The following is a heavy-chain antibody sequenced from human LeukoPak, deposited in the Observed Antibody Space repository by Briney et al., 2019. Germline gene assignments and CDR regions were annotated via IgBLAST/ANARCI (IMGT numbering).Heavy chain of an antibody. J-gene: IGHJ4*02. Sequence: GGSLRLSCAASGFTFSDYYMSWLRQAPGKGLGWVSYISSSGSTIYYADSVKGRFTISRDNAKNSLYLQMNSLRAEDTAVYYCASDFGDDSSGYYSIDYWGQGTLATVSS. CDR3: ASDFGDDSSGYYSIDY. D-gene: IGHD3-22*01. CDR2: ISSSGSTI. CDR1: GFTFSDYY. V-gene: IGHV3-11*04.